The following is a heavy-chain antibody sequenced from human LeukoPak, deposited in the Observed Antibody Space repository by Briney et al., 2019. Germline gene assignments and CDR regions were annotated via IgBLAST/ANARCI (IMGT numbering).Heavy chain of an antibody. J-gene: IGHJ4*02. D-gene: IGHD6-13*01. V-gene: IGHV3-53*04. Sequence: GGSLRLSCAASGFTISNYYMSWVRQAPGKGLEWVSVIYTGGNTYYTDAVKGRFTISRHNSKNTLYLQMNNLRAEDTAVYYCASSSWYGGFDYWGQGTLVTVSS. CDR1: GFTISNYY. CDR2: IYTGGNT. CDR3: ASSSWYGGFDY.